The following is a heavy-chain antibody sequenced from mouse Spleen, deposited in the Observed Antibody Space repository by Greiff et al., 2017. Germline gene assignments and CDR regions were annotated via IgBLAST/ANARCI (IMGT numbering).Heavy chain of an antibody. Sequence: EVKLVESGGGLVQPGGSMKLSCVASGFTFSNYWMNWVRQSPEKGLEWVAQIRLKSDNYATHYAESVKGRFTISRDDSKSSVYLQMNNLRAEDTGIYYCTGEIYDGSTAYYFDYWGQGTTLTVSS. CDR1: GFTFSNYW. V-gene: IGHV6-3*01. J-gene: IGHJ2*01. CDR2: IRLKSDNYAT. D-gene: IGHD2-3*01. CDR3: TGEIYDGSTAYYFDY.